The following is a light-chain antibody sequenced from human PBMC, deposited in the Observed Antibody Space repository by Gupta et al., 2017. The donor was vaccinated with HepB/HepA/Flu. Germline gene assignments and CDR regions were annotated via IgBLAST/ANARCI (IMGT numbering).Light chain of an antibody. J-gene: IGKJ5*01. V-gene: IGKV1D-12*01. Sequence: DIQMTQSPSSVSASVGDRVTITCRASQDISRWLAWYQQKPGKAPKLLIFETSSLQSGVPSRFSGSGSGTNFILTINSLQPEDFATYYCQQADSLPITFGQGTQLEIK. CDR3: QQADSLPIT. CDR1: QDISRW. CDR2: ETS.